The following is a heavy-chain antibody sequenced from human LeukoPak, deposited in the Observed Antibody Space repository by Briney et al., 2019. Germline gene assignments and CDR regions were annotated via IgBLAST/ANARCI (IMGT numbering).Heavy chain of an antibody. V-gene: IGHV4-4*07. CDR2: IYTSGST. Sequence: SETPSLTCTVSGGSISSYHWSWIRQPAGKGLEWIGRIYTSGSTNYNPSLKSRVTMSVDTSKNQFSLKLSSVTAADTAVYYCVADGSGSRDYWGQGTLVTVSS. J-gene: IGHJ4*02. CDR3: VADGSGSRDY. CDR1: GGSISSYH. D-gene: IGHD3-10*01.